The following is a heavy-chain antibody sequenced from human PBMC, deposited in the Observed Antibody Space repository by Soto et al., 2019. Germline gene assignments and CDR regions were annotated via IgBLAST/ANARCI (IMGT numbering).Heavy chain of an antibody. V-gene: IGHV5-51*01. CDR3: ARRIPFGYGMDV. CDR2: IYPGDSDT. D-gene: IGHD2-21*01. CDR1: GYSFTSYW. Sequence: RGESLKISCKGSGYSFTSYWIGWVRQMPGKGLEWMGIIYPGDSDTRYSPSFQGQVTISRDNSKNTLYLQMGSLRAEDMAVYYCARRIPFGYGMDVWGQGTTVTVSS. J-gene: IGHJ6*02.